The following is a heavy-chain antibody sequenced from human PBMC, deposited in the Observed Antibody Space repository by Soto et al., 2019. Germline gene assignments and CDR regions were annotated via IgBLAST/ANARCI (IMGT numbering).Heavy chain of an antibody. V-gene: IGHV3-53*01. CDR3: ARSGYSYGPFDY. CDR2: IYSGGST. Sequence: EGSLRLSCAASGFTVSSTYMSWVRQAPGKGLEWVSVIYSGGSTYYADSVKGRFTISRDNSKNTLYLQMNSLRAEDTAVYYCARSGYSYGPFDYWGQGTLVTVSS. D-gene: IGHD5-18*01. J-gene: IGHJ4*02. CDR1: GFTVSSTY.